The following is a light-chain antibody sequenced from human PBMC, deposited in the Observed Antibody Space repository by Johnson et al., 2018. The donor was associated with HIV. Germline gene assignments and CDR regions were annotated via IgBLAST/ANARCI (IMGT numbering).Light chain of an antibody. J-gene: IGLJ1*01. Sequence: QLVLTQPPSVSAAPGQKVTISCSGSSSNIGNNYVSWYQQLPGTAPKLLIYDNNKRPSGIPDRFSGSKSGTSATLGITGLQTGDEADYYCATWDSSLSAYVFGPGTKVTI. CDR2: DNN. V-gene: IGLV1-51*01. CDR1: SSNIGNNY. CDR3: ATWDSSLSAYV.